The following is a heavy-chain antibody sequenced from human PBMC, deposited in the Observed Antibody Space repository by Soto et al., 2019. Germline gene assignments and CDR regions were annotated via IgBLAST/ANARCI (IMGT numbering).Heavy chain of an antibody. D-gene: IGHD3-9*01. V-gene: IGHV4-4*02. CDR2: IYHSGST. CDR1: SGSISSSNW. Sequence: QVQLQESGPGLVKPSGTLSLTCAVSSGSISSSNWWSWVRQPPGKGLEWIGEIYHSGSTNYNPSLKSRVTISVDKSKNQCSLKLSSVTAADTAVYYCARALYYDILTGPTLGGFDPWGQGTLVTVSS. J-gene: IGHJ5*02. CDR3: ARALYYDILTGPTLGGFDP.